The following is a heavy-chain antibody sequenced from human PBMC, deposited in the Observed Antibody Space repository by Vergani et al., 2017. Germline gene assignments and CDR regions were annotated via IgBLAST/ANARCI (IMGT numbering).Heavy chain of an antibody. V-gene: IGHV1-69*01. J-gene: IGHJ6*03. CDR1: GGTFSSYA. D-gene: IGHD2-2*01. CDR2: IIPIFGTA. Sequence: QVQLVQSGAEVKKPGSSVKVSCKASGGTFSSYAISWVRQAPGQGLEWMGGIIPIFGTANYAQKFQGRVTISADESTSTAYLERSSLGAEDTAVYYCARIGGVVPADNYYYMDVWGKGTTVTVSS. CDR3: ARIGGVVPADNYYYMDV.